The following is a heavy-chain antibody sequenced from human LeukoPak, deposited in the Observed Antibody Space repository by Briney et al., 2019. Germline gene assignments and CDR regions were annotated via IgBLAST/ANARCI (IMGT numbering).Heavy chain of an antibody. CDR3: ARGCGSSTSCHFDY. D-gene: IGHD2-2*01. CDR2: FDPEDGET. CDR1: GYTLTELS. V-gene: IGHV1-24*01. Sequence: ASVKVSCKVSGYTLTELSMHWVRQAPGKGLEWMGGFDPEDGETIYAQKFQGRVTMTEDTSTDTAYMELSSLRSEDTAVYYCARGCGSSTSCHFDYWGQGTLVTVSS. J-gene: IGHJ4*02.